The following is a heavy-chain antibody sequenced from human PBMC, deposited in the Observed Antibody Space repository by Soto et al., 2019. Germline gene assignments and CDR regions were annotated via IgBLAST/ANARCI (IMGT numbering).Heavy chain of an antibody. D-gene: IGHD2-15*01. CDR1: GFTFSSYW. Sequence: EVQLVESGGGLVQPGGSLRLSCAASGFTFSSYWMHWVRQVPGKGLVWVSRTNEDGSIINYADSVKGRFTISRDNAKNTLYLEMNSLRAEDTAVYYCTRDIGWWGGYWGQGTLVTVSS. CDR3: TRDIGWWGGY. CDR2: TNEDGSII. V-gene: IGHV3-74*01. J-gene: IGHJ4*02.